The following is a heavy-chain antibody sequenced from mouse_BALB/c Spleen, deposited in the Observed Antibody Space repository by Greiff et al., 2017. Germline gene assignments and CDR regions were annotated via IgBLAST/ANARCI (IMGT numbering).Heavy chain of an antibody. Sequence: DVMLVESGGGLVQPGGSRKLSCAASGFTFSSYGMSWVRQTPDKRLELVATINSNGGSTYYPDSVKGRFTISRDNAKNTLYLQMSSLKSEDTAMYYCARLPVYYGSSYGYFDYWGQGTTLTVSS. CDR3: ARLPVYYGSSYGYFDY. V-gene: IGHV5-6-3*01. CDR2: INSNGGST. D-gene: IGHD1-1*01. J-gene: IGHJ2*01. CDR1: GFTFSSYG.